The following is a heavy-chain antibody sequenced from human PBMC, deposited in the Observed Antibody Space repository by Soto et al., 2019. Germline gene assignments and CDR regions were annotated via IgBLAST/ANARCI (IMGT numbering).Heavy chain of an antibody. Sequence: PGESLKISCKGSGYSFTSYWIGWVRQMPGKGLEWMGIIYPGDSDTRYSPSFQGQVTISADKSISTAYLQWSSLKASDTAMYYCASQRGNYYGSGSYYYYYGMDVWGQGTTVTVSS. J-gene: IGHJ6*02. CDR2: IYPGDSDT. D-gene: IGHD3-10*01. V-gene: IGHV5-51*01. CDR1: GYSFTSYW. CDR3: ASQRGNYYGSGSYYYYYGMDV.